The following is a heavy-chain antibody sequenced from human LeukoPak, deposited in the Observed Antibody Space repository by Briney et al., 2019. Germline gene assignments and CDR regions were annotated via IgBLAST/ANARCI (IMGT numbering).Heavy chain of an antibody. CDR2: IYSGGST. V-gene: IGHV3-53*01. D-gene: IGHD3-22*01. Sequence: GGSLRLSCAASGFTVSSNYMSWVRQAPGKGLEWVSVIYSGGSTYYADSVKGRFTISRDNSKNTLYLQMNSLRDEDTAVYYCASYYYDSSGYLLFDYWGQGTLVTVSS. CDR3: ASYYYDSSGYLLFDY. CDR1: GFTVSSNY. J-gene: IGHJ4*02.